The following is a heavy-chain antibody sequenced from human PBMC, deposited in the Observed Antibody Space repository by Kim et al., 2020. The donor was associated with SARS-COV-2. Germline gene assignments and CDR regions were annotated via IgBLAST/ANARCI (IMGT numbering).Heavy chain of an antibody. CDR2: ISAYNGNT. Sequence: ASVKVSCKASGYTFTSYGISWVRQAPGQGLEWMGWISAYNGNTNYAQKLQGRVTMTTDTSTSTAYMELRSLRSDDTAVYYCARGGPEVVHTALVYYQLLEGPFDYWGQGTLVTVSS. D-gene: IGHD2-2*01. J-gene: IGHJ4*02. CDR1: GYTFTSYG. V-gene: IGHV1-18*01. CDR3: ARGGPEVVHTALVYYQLLEGPFDY.